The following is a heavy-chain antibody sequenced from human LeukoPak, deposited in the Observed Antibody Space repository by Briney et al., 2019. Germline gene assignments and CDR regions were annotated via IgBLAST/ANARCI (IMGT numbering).Heavy chain of an antibody. CDR1: GFTFSSYG. J-gene: IGHJ4*02. Sequence: GGSLRLSCAASGFTFSSYGMHWVRQAPGKGLEWVAVISYDGSNKYYADSVKGRFTISRDNSKNTLYLQMNSLKTEDTAVYYCTHYGDYNFDYWGQGTLVTVSS. CDR2: ISYDGSNK. CDR3: THYGDYNFDY. V-gene: IGHV3-30*03. D-gene: IGHD4-17*01.